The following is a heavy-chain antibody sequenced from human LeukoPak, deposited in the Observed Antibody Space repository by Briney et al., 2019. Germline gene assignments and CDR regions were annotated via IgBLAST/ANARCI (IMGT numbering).Heavy chain of an antibody. Sequence: ASVKVSCKASGYTFTAYYMHWVRQAPGQGLEWMGWINPNSGGTNYAQKFQGRVTMTRDTSISTAYMELSRLRSDDTAVYYCAREAVAGGEFDYWGQGTLVTVSS. D-gene: IGHD6-19*01. CDR3: AREAVAGGEFDY. CDR1: GYTFTAYY. J-gene: IGHJ4*02. CDR2: INPNSGGT. V-gene: IGHV1-2*02.